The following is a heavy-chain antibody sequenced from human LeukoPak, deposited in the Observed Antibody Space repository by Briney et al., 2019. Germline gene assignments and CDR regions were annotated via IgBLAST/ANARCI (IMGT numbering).Heavy chain of an antibody. CDR1: GYTFTSYG. J-gene: IGHJ5*02. CDR3: ATGYIAVAAPFDP. CDR2: ISAYNGNT. D-gene: IGHD6-19*01. Sequence: GASVKVSCKASGYTFTSYGISWVRQAPGQGLEWMGWISAYNGNTKYAQNLQGRVTMTEDTSTDTAYMELSSLRSEDTAVYYCATGYIAVAAPFDPWGQGTLVTVSS. V-gene: IGHV1-18*01.